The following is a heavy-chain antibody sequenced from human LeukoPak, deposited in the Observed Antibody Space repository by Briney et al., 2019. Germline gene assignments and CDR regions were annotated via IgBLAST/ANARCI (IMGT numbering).Heavy chain of an antibody. CDR3: ARERGVVIHGAFDI. D-gene: IGHD3-3*01. J-gene: IGHJ3*02. CDR1: GGTFSSYA. Sequence: SVKVSCKASGGTFSSYAISWVRQAPGQGLEWMGRFIPIFGTANYAQKFQGRVTITTDESTSTAYMELSSLRSEDTAVYYCARERGVVIHGAFDIWGQGTMVTVSS. CDR2: FIPIFGTA. V-gene: IGHV1-69*05.